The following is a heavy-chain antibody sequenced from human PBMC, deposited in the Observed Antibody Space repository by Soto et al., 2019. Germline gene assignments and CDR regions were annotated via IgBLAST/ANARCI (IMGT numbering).Heavy chain of an antibody. CDR2: IIPIFGTE. CDR1: GGTFTTYP. Sequence: QVQLVQSGAEVKKPGSSVKVSSRASGGTFTTYPFTWLRQAPGQGLEGMGGIIPIFGTENNAQKFQGGVTITADESTSTAYMELSSLRSEDTAVYYCARGNHRWLQLWYFDLWGRGTLVTVSS. J-gene: IGHJ2*01. CDR3: ARGNHRWLQLWYFDL. V-gene: IGHV1-69*12. D-gene: IGHD5-12*01.